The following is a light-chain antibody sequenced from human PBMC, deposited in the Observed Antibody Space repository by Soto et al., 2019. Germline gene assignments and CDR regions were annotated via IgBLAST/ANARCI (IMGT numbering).Light chain of an antibody. J-gene: IGLJ1*01. Sequence: QSVLTQPASVSGSPGQSIALSCPGTSSDVGTYNLVSWYQQHPGKAPKLLISEGGKRPSGVSDRFSGSKSGNTASLTISGLQAEDEADYYCCSFAAGNTYVFGTGTKVTVL. CDR1: SSDVGTYNL. V-gene: IGLV2-23*01. CDR3: CSFAAGNTYV. CDR2: EGG.